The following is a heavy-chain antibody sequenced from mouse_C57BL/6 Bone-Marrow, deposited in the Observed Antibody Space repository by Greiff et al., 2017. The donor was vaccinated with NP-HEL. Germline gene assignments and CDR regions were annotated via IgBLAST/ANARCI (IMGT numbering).Heavy chain of an antibody. CDR2: IDPENGDT. CDR3: TTADEYYFDY. Sequence: VQLKESGAELARPGASVKLSCTASGFNIKDDYMHWVKQRPEQGLEWIGWIDPENGDTEYASKFQGKATITADTSSNTAYLQLSSLTSEDTAVYYCTTADEYYFDYWGQGTTLTVSS. J-gene: IGHJ2*01. CDR1: GFNIKDDY. V-gene: IGHV14-4*01.